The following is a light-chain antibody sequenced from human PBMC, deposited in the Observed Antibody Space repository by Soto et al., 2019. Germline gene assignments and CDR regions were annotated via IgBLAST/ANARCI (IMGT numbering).Light chain of an antibody. CDR3: QQYHNWPT. CDR1: QSVSSN. J-gene: IGKJ4*01. Sequence: EIVMTQSPATLSVSPGETATLSCRASQSVSSNLAWYQQKPGQAPRVLIYGASTRDTGIPARFSGSGSGTEFSLIISSLQSEDFAVYYCQQYHNWPTFGGGTKVEI. V-gene: IGKV3-15*01. CDR2: GAS.